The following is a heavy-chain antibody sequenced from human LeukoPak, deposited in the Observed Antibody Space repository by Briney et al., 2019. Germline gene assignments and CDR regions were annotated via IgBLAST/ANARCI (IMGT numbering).Heavy chain of an antibody. CDR3: ARDAVSYYDILTGYYEGYYFDY. D-gene: IGHD3-9*01. V-gene: IGHV3-7*01. CDR2: IKQDGSEK. CDR1: GFTFSSYW. J-gene: IGHJ4*02. Sequence: GGSLRLSCAASGFTFSSYWMSWVRQAPGKGLEWVANIKQDGSEKYYVDSVKGRFTISRDNAKNSLYLQMNSLRAEDTAVYYCARDAVSYYDILTGYYEGYYFDYWGQGTLVTVSS.